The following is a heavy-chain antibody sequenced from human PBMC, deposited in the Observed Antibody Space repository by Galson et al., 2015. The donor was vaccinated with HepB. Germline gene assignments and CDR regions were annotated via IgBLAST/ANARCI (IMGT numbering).Heavy chain of an antibody. CDR2: INSDGSST. V-gene: IGHV3-74*01. CDR3: ARRRGSWYYYYYYGLDV. J-gene: IGHJ6*02. Sequence: SLRLSCAASGFTFSSYWMHWVRQAPGKGLVWVSRINSDGSSTSYAGSVKGRFTISRDNAKNTLYLQMNSLRAEGTAVYYCARRRGSWYYYYYYGLDVWGQGTTVTVAS. CDR1: GFTFSSYW. D-gene: IGHD6-13*01.